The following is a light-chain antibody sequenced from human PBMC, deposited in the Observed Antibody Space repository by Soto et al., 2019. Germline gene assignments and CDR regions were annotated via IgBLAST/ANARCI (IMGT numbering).Light chain of an antibody. CDR3: ARWNGSLRGFV. V-gene: IGLV1-44*01. CDR1: SSNIGREP. CDR2: DNN. Sequence: SVLSQAPAASWAPGQIVTISCSGSSSNIGREPVNWYQELPCTAPRLLIYDNNQRPSGVPDRFSGSKSGTSATLAISGLQSEDEADYFCARWNGSLRGFVFGTGTKVTVL. J-gene: IGLJ1*01.